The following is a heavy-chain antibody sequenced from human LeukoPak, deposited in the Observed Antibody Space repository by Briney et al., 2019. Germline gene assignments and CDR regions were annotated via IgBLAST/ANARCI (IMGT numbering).Heavy chain of an antibody. V-gene: IGHV3-23*01. Sequence: GGFLRLSCAASGFTFNTYAMSWVRQAPERGLEWVSAISGRDGSTFYANSVRGRFTISSDTSKNTLYLQMSTLRAEDTAVYYCAKGSTSFWYFDLWGRGTLVTVSS. CDR2: ISGRDGST. J-gene: IGHJ2*01. D-gene: IGHD4-11*01. CDR1: GFTFNTYA. CDR3: AKGSTSFWYFDL.